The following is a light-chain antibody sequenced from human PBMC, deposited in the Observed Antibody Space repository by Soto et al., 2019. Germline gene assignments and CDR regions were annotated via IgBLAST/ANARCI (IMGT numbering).Light chain of an antibody. CDR1: SSDIGGHDD. V-gene: IGLV2-14*03. CDR2: GVT. CDR3: CSYGGSYTWV. Sequence: QSALTQPASVSGSPGQSITISCTGTSSDIGGHDDVSWYQQHPGKVPKLLIYGVTDRPSGVSNRFSGSKSGNVASLTISGLQAEDEADYYCCSYGGSYTWVFGGGTKVTVL. J-gene: IGLJ3*02.